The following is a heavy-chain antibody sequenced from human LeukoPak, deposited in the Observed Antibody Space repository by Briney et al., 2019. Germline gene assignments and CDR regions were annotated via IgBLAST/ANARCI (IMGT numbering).Heavy chain of an antibody. CDR3: ASLSGHSTGDF. Sequence: GGSLRLSCAASGFTFSGYVIHWVRQAPGKGLEWVAVISNDGSNKYYADSVNGRFTISRDNSKNTVYLQMNSLRAEDTAVYYCASLSGHSTGDFWGQGTPVTVSS. CDR1: GFTFSGYV. J-gene: IGHJ4*02. CDR2: ISNDGSNK. V-gene: IGHV3-30*04. D-gene: IGHD6-13*01.